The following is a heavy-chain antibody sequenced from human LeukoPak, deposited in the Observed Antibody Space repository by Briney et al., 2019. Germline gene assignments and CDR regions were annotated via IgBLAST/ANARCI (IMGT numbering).Heavy chain of an antibody. CDR3: AKVRCSGSSCSPNWFDP. Sequence: PGGSLTLSCAASGFTFSSYAMSWVRQAPGMGLEWVSSISGGGVSTYYADSVKGRFTISRDNSKNTLYLQMNSLRAEDTAVYYCAKVRCSGSSCSPNWFDPWGQGTLVTVSS. CDR1: GFTFSSYA. J-gene: IGHJ5*02. D-gene: IGHD2-2*01. V-gene: IGHV3-23*01. CDR2: ISGGGVST.